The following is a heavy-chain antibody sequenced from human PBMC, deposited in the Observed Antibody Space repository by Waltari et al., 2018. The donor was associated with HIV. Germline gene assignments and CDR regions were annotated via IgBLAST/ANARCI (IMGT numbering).Heavy chain of an antibody. CDR1: GFTFSSYA. CDR3: AKGAQGYCSSTSCYRPDIDY. J-gene: IGHJ4*02. CDR2: ISGSGGST. D-gene: IGHD2-2*01. Sequence: EVQLLESGGGLVQPGGSLRLSCAASGFTFSSYAMSWVRQAPGKGLEWVSAISGSGGSTYYADSVKGRFTISRDNSKNTLYLQMNSLRAEDTAVYYCAKGAQGYCSSTSCYRPDIDYWGQGTLVTVSS. V-gene: IGHV3-23*01.